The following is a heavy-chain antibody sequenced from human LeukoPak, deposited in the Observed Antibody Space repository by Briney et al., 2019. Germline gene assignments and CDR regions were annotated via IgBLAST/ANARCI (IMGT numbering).Heavy chain of an antibody. Sequence: GESLKISCKGSGYSFTSYWIGWVRQMPGKGLEWMGIIYPGDSDTRYSPSFQGQATISADKSISTAYLQWSSLKASDTAMYYCARLPDVYGSGSYEGYYYYGMDVWGQGTTVTVSS. CDR1: GYSFTSYW. J-gene: IGHJ6*02. V-gene: IGHV5-51*01. CDR2: IYPGDSDT. D-gene: IGHD3-10*01. CDR3: ARLPDVYGSGSYEGYYYYGMDV.